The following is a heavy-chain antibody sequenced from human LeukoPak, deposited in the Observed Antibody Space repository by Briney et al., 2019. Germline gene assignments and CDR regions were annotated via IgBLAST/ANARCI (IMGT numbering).Heavy chain of an antibody. CDR3: ARRATAVPGDY. CDR2: RCSGGNR. CDR1: GFNVGSDY. J-gene: IGHJ4*02. Sequence: GGSLRLSCAASGFNVGSDYMNWVRQAPGKGLEWVSVRCSGGNRYYADPVQGRFTISRDDSRNILYLQMNSLGPEDTAVYYCARRATAVPGDYWGQGTLVTVSS. V-gene: IGHV3-66*02. D-gene: IGHD6-25*01.